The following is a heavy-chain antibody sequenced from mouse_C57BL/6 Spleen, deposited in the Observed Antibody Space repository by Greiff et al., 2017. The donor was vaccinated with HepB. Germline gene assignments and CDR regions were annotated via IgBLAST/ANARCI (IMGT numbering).Heavy chain of an antibody. D-gene: IGHD1-1*01. CDR2: INPNYGTT. CDR3: ARSDGSSYAGGFAY. CDR1: GYSFTDYN. J-gene: IGHJ3*01. V-gene: IGHV1-39*01. Sequence: EVQLQQSGPGLVKPGASVKISCKASGYSFTDYNMNWVKQSNGKSLEWIGVINPNYGTTSYNQKFKGKATLTVDQSSSTAYMQLNSLTSEDSAVYYCARSDGSSYAGGFAYWGQGTLVTVSA.